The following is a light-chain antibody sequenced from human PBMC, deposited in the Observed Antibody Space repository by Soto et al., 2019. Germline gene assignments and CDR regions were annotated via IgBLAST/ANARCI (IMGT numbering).Light chain of an antibody. CDR1: NSNIGNNY. CDR3: GTWDSSLSAGV. V-gene: IGLV1-51*01. Sequence: QSVLTQPPSVSATPGQTVTISCSGSNSNIGNNYVSWSQQLPGTAPKLLIYDNNKRPSEIPDRFSGSKSGPSATLGITGLLTEDEAEYYCGTWDSSLSAGVFGTGPKLTVL. CDR2: DNN. J-gene: IGLJ1*01.